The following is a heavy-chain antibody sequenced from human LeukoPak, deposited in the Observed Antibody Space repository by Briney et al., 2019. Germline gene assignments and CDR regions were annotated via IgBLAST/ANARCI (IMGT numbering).Heavy chain of an antibody. V-gene: IGHV1-69*05. CDR1: GGTFSSYA. Sequence: SVKVSCKASGGTFSSYAISWVRQAPGQGLEWMGGIIPIFGTANYAQKFQGRVTITTDESTSTAYMELSSLRSEDTAVYYCARGGDSIRGFFGYENWGQGTLVTVSS. D-gene: IGHD5-12*01. CDR2: IIPIFGTA. CDR3: ARGGDSIRGFFGYEN. J-gene: IGHJ4*02.